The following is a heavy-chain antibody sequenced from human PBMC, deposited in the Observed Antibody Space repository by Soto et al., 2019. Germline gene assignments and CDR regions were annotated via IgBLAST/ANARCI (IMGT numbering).Heavy chain of an antibody. CDR1: GFTFSTYA. Sequence: GGSLRLSCSVSGFTFSTYAMNWVRQAPGKGLEWVSGISGSGDTTYYADSMKGRFTISRDNSKSTLYLQMNSLRAEDSALYYCAKAKEMAVVITTPVDYWGQAPLVTVPS. D-gene: IGHD3-22*01. CDR2: ISGSGDTT. CDR3: AKAKEMAVVITTPVDY. J-gene: IGHJ4*02. V-gene: IGHV3-23*01.